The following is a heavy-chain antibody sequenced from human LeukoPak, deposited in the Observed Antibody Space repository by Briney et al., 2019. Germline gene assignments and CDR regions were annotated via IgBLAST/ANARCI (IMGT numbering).Heavy chain of an antibody. CDR3: ARGASYYGSESFYP. CDR2: INPNSGST. V-gene: IGHV1-2*02. D-gene: IGHD3-10*01. CDR1: GWSLTEYS. Sequence: AVQVPCLACGWSLTEYSLFGMGQAPAQGRDWMGWINPNSGSTRYAQKFEGRLIMTKHTSINTVYLHLSSLTSHCTAGYDCARGASYYGSESFYPWGQGTLVSVSS. J-gene: IGHJ5*02.